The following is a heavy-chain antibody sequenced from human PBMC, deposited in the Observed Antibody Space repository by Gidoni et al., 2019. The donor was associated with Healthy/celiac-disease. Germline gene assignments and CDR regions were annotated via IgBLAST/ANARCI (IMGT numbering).Heavy chain of an antibody. CDR1: GFTFSSYG. CDR2: IWYDGSNK. Sequence: QVQLVESGGGVVQPGRSLGLPCAASGFTFSSYGMHWVRQAPGKGLEWVAVIWYDGSNKYYADSVKGRFTISRDNSKNTLYLKMNSLRAEDTAVYYCARDNREAFDIWGQGTMVTVSS. V-gene: IGHV3-33*01. CDR3: ARDNREAFDI. J-gene: IGHJ3*02.